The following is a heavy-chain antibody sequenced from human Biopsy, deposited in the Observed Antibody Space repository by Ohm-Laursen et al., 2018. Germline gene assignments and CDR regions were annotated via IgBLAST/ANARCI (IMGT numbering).Heavy chain of an antibody. D-gene: IGHD2-2*02. Sequence: SSVKVSCKASGGIFSRYVMSWVRQAPGQGLEWMGRIIPLLGITNYAERFQGRVTISVDRSTSTAYMEPSSLKSEGTAVYYCAREYPEGDVWGQGTSVTVSS. J-gene: IGHJ6*02. CDR3: AREYPEGDV. CDR1: GGIFSRYV. CDR2: IIPLLGIT. V-gene: IGHV1-69*04.